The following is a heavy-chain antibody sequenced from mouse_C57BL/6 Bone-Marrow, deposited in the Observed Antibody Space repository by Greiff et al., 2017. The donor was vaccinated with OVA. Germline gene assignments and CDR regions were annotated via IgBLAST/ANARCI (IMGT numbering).Heavy chain of an antibody. J-gene: IGHJ4*01. CDR2: IYPGNSDT. V-gene: IGHV1-5*01. Sequence: VQLQQSGTVLARPGASVKMSCKTSGYTFTSYWMHWVKQRPGQGLEWIGAIYPGNSDTSYNQKFKGKAKLTAVTSASTAYMELSSLTNEDSAVYYCTVSPLLRYAMDYWGQGTSVTVSS. D-gene: IGHD1-2*01. CDR3: TVSPLLRYAMDY. CDR1: GYTFTSYW.